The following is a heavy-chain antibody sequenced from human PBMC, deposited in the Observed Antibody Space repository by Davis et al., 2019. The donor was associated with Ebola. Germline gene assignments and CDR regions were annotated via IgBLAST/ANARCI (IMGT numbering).Heavy chain of an antibody. CDR1: GFTFSSYG. V-gene: IGHV3-30*18. Sequence: GESLKISCAASGFTFSSYGMHWVRQAPGKGLEWVAVISYDGSNKYYADSVKGRFTISRDNSKNTLYLQMNSLRAEDTAVYYCAKGASLILEWYDGMDVWGQGTTVTVSS. D-gene: IGHD2-15*01. CDR2: ISYDGSNK. J-gene: IGHJ6*02. CDR3: AKGASLILEWYDGMDV.